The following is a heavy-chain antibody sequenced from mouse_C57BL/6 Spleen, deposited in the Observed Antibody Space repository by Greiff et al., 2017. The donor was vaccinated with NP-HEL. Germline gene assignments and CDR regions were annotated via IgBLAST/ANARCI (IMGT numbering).Heavy chain of an antibody. CDR1: GFSFNTYA. CDR3: VRVGYDYDISPYAMDY. D-gene: IGHD2-4*01. V-gene: IGHV10-1*01. CDR2: IRSKSNNYAT. Sequence: EVQLQESGGGLVQPKGSLKLSCAASGFSFNTYAMNWVRQAPGKGLEWVARIRSKSNNYATYYADSVKDRFTISRDDSESMLYLQMNNLKTEDTAMYYCVRVGYDYDISPYAMDYWGQGTSVTVSS. J-gene: IGHJ4*01.